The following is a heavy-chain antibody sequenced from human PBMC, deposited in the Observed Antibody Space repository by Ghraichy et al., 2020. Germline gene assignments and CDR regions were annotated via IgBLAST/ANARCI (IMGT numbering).Heavy chain of an antibody. D-gene: IGHD4-23*01. CDR3: ARDLDYGGQFDY. Sequence: GGSLRLSCAASGFTVSSNYMSWVRQAPGKGLEWVSVIYSGRSTYYADSVKGRFTISRDNSKNTLYLQMNSLRAEDTAVYYCARDLDYGGQFDYWGQGTLVTVSS. CDR1: GFTVSSNY. J-gene: IGHJ4*02. V-gene: IGHV3-53*01. CDR2: IYSGRST.